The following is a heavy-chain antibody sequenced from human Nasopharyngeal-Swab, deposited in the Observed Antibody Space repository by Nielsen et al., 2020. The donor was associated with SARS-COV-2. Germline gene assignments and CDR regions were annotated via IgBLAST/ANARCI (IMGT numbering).Heavy chain of an antibody. Sequence: GESLKISCAASGFIFSASVIHWVRQASGKGLEWVGRIGDKDHNYATTYGASVQGRFTITRDDSTNTAFLQMDSLKTDDTALYYCTNDFYFDYWGQGTLVTVSS. D-gene: IGHD1-1*01. CDR2: IGDKDHNYAT. J-gene: IGHJ4*02. CDR3: TNDFYFDY. V-gene: IGHV3-73*01. CDR1: GFIFSASV.